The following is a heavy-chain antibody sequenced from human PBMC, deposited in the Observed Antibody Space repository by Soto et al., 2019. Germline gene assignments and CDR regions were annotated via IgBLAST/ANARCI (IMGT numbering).Heavy chain of an antibody. V-gene: IGHV3-64D*06. Sequence: EVQLVESGGGLVQPGGSLRLSCSASGFTFSSYAMHWVRQAPGKGLEYVSAISSNGGSTYYADSVKGRFTISRDNSKNTRYLQMSSLIAEDTAVYYCVKQDGYSYAFDIWGQGTMVTVSS. J-gene: IGHJ3*02. CDR1: GFTFSSYA. CDR2: ISSNGGST. D-gene: IGHD5-18*01. CDR3: VKQDGYSYAFDI.